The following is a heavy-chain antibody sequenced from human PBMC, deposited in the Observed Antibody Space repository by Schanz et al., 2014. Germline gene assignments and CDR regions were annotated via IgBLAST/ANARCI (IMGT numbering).Heavy chain of an antibody. CDR1: GGSISSGVW. D-gene: IGHD3-10*02. V-gene: IGHV4-4*02. Sequence: QVQLQESGPGLVKPSGTLSLTCVVSGGSISSGVWWTWARQSPGKGLEWIGEIFHSGTTNYNPSLETRVTISVDTSKNQFPLKLSSVTAADTAVYYCARHVLPYDAFDIWGQGTVVTVSS. CDR3: ARHVLPYDAFDI. J-gene: IGHJ3*02. CDR2: IFHSGTT.